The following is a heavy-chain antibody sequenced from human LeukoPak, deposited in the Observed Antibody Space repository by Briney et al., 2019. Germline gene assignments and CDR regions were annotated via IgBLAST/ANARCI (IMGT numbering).Heavy chain of an antibody. CDR2: IKSKTDGGTT. Sequence: GGSLRLSCAASGFTFSNAWMSWVRQAPGKGLEWVGRIKSKTDGGTTDYAAPVKGRFTISRDDSKNTLYLQMNSLKTEDTAVYYCTTDLRGGYYGPNSWYNWFDPWGQGTLVTVSS. CDR3: TTDLRGGYYGPNSWYNWFDP. V-gene: IGHV3-15*01. CDR1: GFTFSNAW. J-gene: IGHJ5*02. D-gene: IGHD3-22*01.